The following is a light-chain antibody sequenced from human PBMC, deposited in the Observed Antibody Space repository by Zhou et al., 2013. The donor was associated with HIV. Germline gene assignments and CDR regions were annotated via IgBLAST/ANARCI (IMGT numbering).Light chain of an antibody. Sequence: AIQVTQSPSSLSASVGDRVTITCRASQDISSVLAWYQQKPGKPPKLLIYDASSLESGVPSRFSGSGSGTDFTLTISSLQPEDFATYYCQQFNIYPLTFGGGTKVEIK. CDR1: QDISSV. V-gene: IGKV1-13*02. J-gene: IGKJ4*01. CDR2: DAS. CDR3: QQFNIYPLT.